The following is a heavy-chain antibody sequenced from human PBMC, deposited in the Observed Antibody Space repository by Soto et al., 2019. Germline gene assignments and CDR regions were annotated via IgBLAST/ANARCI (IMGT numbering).Heavy chain of an antibody. CDR3: ARDYYDSSGYYYGNDY. V-gene: IGHV1-18*04. CDR1: GYTFTSCG. CDR2: ISAYNGNT. D-gene: IGHD3-22*01. J-gene: IGHJ4*02. Sequence: ASVKVSCKASGYTFTSCGMIWVRQAPGQGLEWMGWISAYNGNTNYAQKLQGRVTMTTDTSTSTAYMELRSLRSDDTAVYYCARDYYDSSGYYYGNDYWGQGTLVTVSS.